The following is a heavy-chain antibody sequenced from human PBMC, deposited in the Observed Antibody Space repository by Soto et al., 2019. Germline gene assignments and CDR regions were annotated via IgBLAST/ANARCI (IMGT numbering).Heavy chain of an antibody. Sequence: ASVKVSCKASGYTFITYDIHWVRQATGQGLEWMGWMNPYNGNAGYAQKFQGRVTMTRNTSISTTYMELSSLRSEDTAVYFCARRKERSGPHYFDSWGQGTLVTVSS. CDR1: GYTFITYD. CDR2: MNPYNGNA. D-gene: IGHD6-25*01. J-gene: IGHJ4*02. V-gene: IGHV1-8*01. CDR3: ARRKERSGPHYFDS.